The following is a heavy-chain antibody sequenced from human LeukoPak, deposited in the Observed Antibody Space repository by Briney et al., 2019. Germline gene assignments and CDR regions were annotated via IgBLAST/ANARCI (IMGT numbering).Heavy chain of an antibody. D-gene: IGHD6-6*01. J-gene: IGHJ4*02. V-gene: IGHV3-23*01. Sequence: GGSLRLSCAASGFTFTNYAMNWVRQAPGKGLEWVSAISGSGDSTYYADSVRGRFSISRDNSKSTLYLQMNSLRADDTAVYYCVKLGLIAPRPPYHFDYWGQGTLVTVSS. CDR1: GFTFTNYA. CDR2: ISGSGDST. CDR3: VKLGLIAPRPPYHFDY.